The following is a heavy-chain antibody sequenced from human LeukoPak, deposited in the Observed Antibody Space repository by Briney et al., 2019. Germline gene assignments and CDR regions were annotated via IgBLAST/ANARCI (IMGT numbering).Heavy chain of an antibody. CDR3: ARASIAAAGTIDY. D-gene: IGHD6-13*01. V-gene: IGHV4-59*01. Sequence: SETLSLTCTVSGGSISSYYWSWIRQPPGKGLEWIGYIYYSGSTNYNPSLKIRVTISVDTSKNQFSLKLSSVTAADTAVYYCARASIAAAGTIDYWGQGTLVTVSS. J-gene: IGHJ4*02. CDR1: GGSISSYY. CDR2: IYYSGST.